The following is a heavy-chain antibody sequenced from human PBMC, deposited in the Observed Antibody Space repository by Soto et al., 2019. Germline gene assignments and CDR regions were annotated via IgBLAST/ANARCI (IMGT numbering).Heavy chain of an antibody. J-gene: IGHJ6*02. CDR2: IVPIFGTT. CDR1: GGTFSNYA. V-gene: IGHV1-69*12. CDR3: ARVEEVAGLYNYHGLDV. Sequence: QVQLVQYGAEVKKPGSSVKVSCKVSGGTFSNYAIDWVRLAPGHGLEWMGGIVPIFGTTYYTQKFQGRATIIADDSTTTASLEMSSLRYEDMAIYYCARVEEVAGLYNYHGLDVWGQGTAVTVSS. D-gene: IGHD6-19*01.